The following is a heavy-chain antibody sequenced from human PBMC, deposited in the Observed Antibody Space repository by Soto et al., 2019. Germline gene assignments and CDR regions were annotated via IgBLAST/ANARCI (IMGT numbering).Heavy chain of an antibody. Sequence: QVQLVQSGAEVKMPGSSVRVSCKASGGSFSKYGISWVRQAPGQGLEWMGGIIPMFGIGNYAEKFLGSVTITADESTSTSHMELSSLRSEATAVYVCARGYRENYFYAIDVWGQGTTVTVSS. CDR1: GGSFSKYG. J-gene: IGHJ6*02. D-gene: IGHD1-26*01. V-gene: IGHV1-69*01. CDR3: ARGYRENYFYAIDV. CDR2: IIPMFGIG.